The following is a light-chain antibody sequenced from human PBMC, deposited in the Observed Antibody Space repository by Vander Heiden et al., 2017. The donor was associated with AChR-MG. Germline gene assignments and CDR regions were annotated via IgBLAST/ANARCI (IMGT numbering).Light chain of an antibody. Sequence: QSALTQPAPVSGSPGHSITISCTGNSRDVGGYNYVSWYQQQPGQAPKLMIYDVSNRPSGVSNRFSGSKSGNTASLTISGLQAEDEADYYCSSYTSSSTPVVFGGGTKLTVL. CDR3: SSYTSSSTPVV. V-gene: IGLV2-14*03. CDR1: SRDVGGYNY. CDR2: DVS. J-gene: IGLJ2*01.